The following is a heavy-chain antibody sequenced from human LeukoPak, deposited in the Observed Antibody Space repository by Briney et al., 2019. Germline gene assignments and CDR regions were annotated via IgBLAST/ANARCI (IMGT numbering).Heavy chain of an antibody. CDR2: VNHSGST. CDR3: ARVSPATGNIVATVFDY. Sequence: SETLSLTCAVYGGSFSGYYWSWIRQPPGKGLEWIGEVNHSGSTNYNPSLKSRVTISVDTSKNQFSLKPSSVTAADTAVYYCARVSPATGNIVATVFDYWGQGTLVTVSS. J-gene: IGHJ4*02. CDR1: GGSFSGYY. D-gene: IGHD5-12*01. V-gene: IGHV4-34*01.